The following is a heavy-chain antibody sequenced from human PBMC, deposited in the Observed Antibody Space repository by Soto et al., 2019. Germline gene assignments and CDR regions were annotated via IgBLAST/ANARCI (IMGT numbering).Heavy chain of an antibody. Sequence: VGSLRLSCATSGFTSTNYWMHWVRQVPGKGLQWLSRINSDGSIIDYADSVKDRFTISRDNARNTLYLQMDSLRAEDTAVFYCGRDRGGNYYGGFDYWGQGTLVTVSS. CDR3: GRDRGGNYYGGFDY. CDR1: GFTSTNYW. D-gene: IGHD1-26*01. V-gene: IGHV3-74*01. J-gene: IGHJ4*02. CDR2: INSDGSII.